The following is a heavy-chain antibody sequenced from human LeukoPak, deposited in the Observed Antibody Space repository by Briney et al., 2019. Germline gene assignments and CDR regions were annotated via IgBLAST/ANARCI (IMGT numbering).Heavy chain of an antibody. V-gene: IGHV3-21*01. CDR3: AKDGTAAGNIDY. D-gene: IGHD6-13*01. Sequence: PGGSLRLSCAASGFTFSSYSMNWVRQAPGKGLEWVSSISSSSSYIYYADSVKGRFTISRDNSKNTLYLQMNSLRAEDTAVYYCAKDGTAAGNIDYWGQGTLVTVSS. CDR2: ISSSSSYI. J-gene: IGHJ4*02. CDR1: GFTFSSYS.